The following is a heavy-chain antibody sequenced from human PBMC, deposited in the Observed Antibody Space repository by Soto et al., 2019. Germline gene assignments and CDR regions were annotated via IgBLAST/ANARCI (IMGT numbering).Heavy chain of an antibody. Sequence: PSLTCTVSGGSISSGDYYWSWIRQPPGKGLEWIGYIYYSGSTYYNPSLKSRVTISVDTSKNQFSLKLSSVTAADTAVYYCARVIRERYYYDSSGYYYFDYWGQGTLVTVSS. V-gene: IGHV4-30-4*01. D-gene: IGHD3-22*01. CDR3: ARVIRERYYYDSSGYYYFDY. CDR1: GGSISSGDYY. CDR2: IYYSGST. J-gene: IGHJ4*02.